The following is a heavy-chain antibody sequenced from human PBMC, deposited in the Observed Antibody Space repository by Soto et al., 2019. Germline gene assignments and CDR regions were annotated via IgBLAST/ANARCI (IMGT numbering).Heavy chain of an antibody. Sequence: GGSLRLSCAASGFTFDDYGMSWVRQAPGKGLEWVSGINWNGGSTGYADYVKGRFTISRDNAKNSLYLQMNSLRAEDTALYHCARGSRDGSGWTDAFDIWGQGTMVTVSS. D-gene: IGHD6-19*01. J-gene: IGHJ3*02. V-gene: IGHV3-20*01. CDR3: ARGSRDGSGWTDAFDI. CDR2: INWNGGST. CDR1: GFTFDDYG.